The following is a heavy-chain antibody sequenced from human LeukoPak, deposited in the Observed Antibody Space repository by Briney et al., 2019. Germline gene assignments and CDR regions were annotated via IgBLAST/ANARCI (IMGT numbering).Heavy chain of an antibody. CDR2: ISSNGVST. D-gene: IGHD2-2*01. V-gene: IGHV3-64*01. CDR1: GFTFSTFG. J-gene: IGHJ4*02. Sequence: PGGSLRLSCAPSGFTFSTFGMYWVRQAPGLGLLYVSSISSNGVSTYYANSVKGRFTISRDNSKNTLYLQMGSLTTEDMAVYYCARGCGSTSCYVYPYWGQGTLVTVSS. CDR3: ARGCGSTSCYVYPY.